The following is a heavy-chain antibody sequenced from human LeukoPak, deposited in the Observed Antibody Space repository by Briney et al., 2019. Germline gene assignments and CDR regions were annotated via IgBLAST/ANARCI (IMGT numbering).Heavy chain of an antibody. CDR2: ISGSGGSS. CDR3: AKDPVYYDFWSGYSGHYFDY. CDR1: GFTFSDYS. J-gene: IGHJ4*02. D-gene: IGHD3-3*01. Sequence: GGSLRLSCAASGFTFSDYSMSWIRQAPGKGLEWVSAISGSGGSSYYADSVKGRFTISRDNSKNTLYLQMNSLRAEDTAVYYCAKDPVYYDFWSGYSGHYFDYWGQGTLVTVSS. V-gene: IGHV3-23*01.